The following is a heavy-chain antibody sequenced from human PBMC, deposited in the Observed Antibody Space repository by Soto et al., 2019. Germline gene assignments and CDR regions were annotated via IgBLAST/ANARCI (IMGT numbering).Heavy chain of an antibody. V-gene: IGHV1-69*13. Sequence: SVKVSCKASGGTFSSYAISWVRQAPGQGLEWMGGIIPIFGTANYAQRFQGRVTITADESASTAYMELSSLRSEDTAVYYCAARYCSGGSCYFVGLFDYWGQGTLVTVSS. CDR2: IIPIFGTA. CDR1: GGTFSSYA. CDR3: AARYCSGGSCYFVGLFDY. D-gene: IGHD2-15*01. J-gene: IGHJ4*02.